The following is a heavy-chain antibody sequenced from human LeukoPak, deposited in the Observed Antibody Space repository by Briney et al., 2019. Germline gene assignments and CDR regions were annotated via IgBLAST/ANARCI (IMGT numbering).Heavy chain of an antibody. CDR2: MNPNSGNT. CDR1: GYTFTTYD. Sequence: GASVKVSCKASGYTFTTYDINWVRQATGQGLEWMGWMNPNSGNTGYAQKLQGRVTITRNTSISTAYMELSSLRSEDTAVYYCVRWDCSSTSCQFDYWGQGTLVTVSS. D-gene: IGHD2-2*01. J-gene: IGHJ4*02. V-gene: IGHV1-8*03. CDR3: VRWDCSSTSCQFDY.